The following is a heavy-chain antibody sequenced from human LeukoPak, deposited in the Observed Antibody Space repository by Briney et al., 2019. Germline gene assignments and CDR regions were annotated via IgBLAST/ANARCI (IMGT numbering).Heavy chain of an antibody. Sequence: ASVKVSCKASGYTFTSYDINWVRQATGQGLEWMGWMNPNSGNTGYAQKFQGRVTITRNTSISTAYMELSSLRSEDTAVYYCARGRKPKIPRRVLSTYYYFDYWGQGTLVTVSS. V-gene: IGHV1-8*03. CDR3: ARGRKPKIPRRVLSTYYYFDY. CDR2: MNPNSGNT. D-gene: IGHD2-2*01. CDR1: GYTFTSYD. J-gene: IGHJ4*02.